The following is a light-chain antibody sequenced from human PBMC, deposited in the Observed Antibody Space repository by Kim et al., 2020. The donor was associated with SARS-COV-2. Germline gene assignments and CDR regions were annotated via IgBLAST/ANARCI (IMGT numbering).Light chain of an antibody. CDR3: QQSYGTPYT. Sequence: SASVGDTVTITCRASRNIATYLNWYQHKSGKAPKLLLYTASRLQSGVPSRFSGSGSGTDFTLTIDSLQPEDFATYYCQQSYGTPYTFGQGTNLEI. CDR2: TAS. J-gene: IGKJ2*01. CDR1: RNIATY. V-gene: IGKV1-39*01.